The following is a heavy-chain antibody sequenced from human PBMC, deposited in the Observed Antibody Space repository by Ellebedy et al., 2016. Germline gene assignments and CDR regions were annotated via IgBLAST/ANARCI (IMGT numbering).Heavy chain of an antibody. V-gene: IGHV3-23*01. Sequence: GESLKISXAASGFTFSSYAMSWVRQAPGKGLEWVSAISGSGGSTNYADSVKGRFTISRDNSKNTLYLQMNSLRAEDTAVYYCARVRGGIYYFDYWGQGTLVTVSS. CDR1: GFTFSSYA. CDR2: ISGSGGST. CDR3: ARVRGGIYYFDY. D-gene: IGHD2-15*01. J-gene: IGHJ4*02.